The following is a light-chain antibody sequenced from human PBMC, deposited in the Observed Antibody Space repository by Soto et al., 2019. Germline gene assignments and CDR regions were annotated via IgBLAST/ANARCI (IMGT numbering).Light chain of an antibody. CDR1: SSAVGGYNY. Sequence: QSVLTQPASVSGSPGQSITISCTGTSSAVGGYNYVSWYQQHPGKAPKLMIYEVSNRPSGVSNRFSGSKSGNTASLTLSGLQAEDEADYYCRSYTSGSTRVFGGGTKLTVL. J-gene: IGLJ2*01. V-gene: IGLV2-14*01. CDR2: EVS. CDR3: RSYTSGSTRV.